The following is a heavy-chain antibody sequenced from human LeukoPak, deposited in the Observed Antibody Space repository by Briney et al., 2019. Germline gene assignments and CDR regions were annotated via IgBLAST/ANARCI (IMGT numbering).Heavy chain of an antibody. V-gene: IGHV3-23*01. CDR3: AKANDYGDYGPSDY. J-gene: IGHJ4*02. CDR1: GFTFSSYD. D-gene: IGHD4-17*01. CDR2: ISGSGGYT. Sequence: GGSLRLSCAASGFTFSSYDMTWVRQAPGKGLEWVSTISGSGGYTYYADSVKGRFTISRDNSKNTMYLQMNSLRAEDTAVYYCAKANDYGDYGPSDYWGQGTLVTVSS.